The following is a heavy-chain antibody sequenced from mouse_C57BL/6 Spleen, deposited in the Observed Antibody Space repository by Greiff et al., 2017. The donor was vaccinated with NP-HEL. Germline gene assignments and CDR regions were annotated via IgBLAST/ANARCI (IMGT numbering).Heavy chain of an antibody. J-gene: IGHJ1*03. V-gene: IGHV5-6*02. CDR3: ARREGYDGYVYWYFDV. Sequence: DVMLVESGGDLVKPGGSLKLSCAASGFTFSSYGMSWVRQTPDKRLEWVATISSGGSYTYYPDSVKGRFTISRDNAKNTLYLQMSSLKSEDTAMYYCARREGYDGYVYWYFDVWGTGTTVTVSS. CDR1: GFTFSSYG. D-gene: IGHD2-3*01. CDR2: ISSGGSYT.